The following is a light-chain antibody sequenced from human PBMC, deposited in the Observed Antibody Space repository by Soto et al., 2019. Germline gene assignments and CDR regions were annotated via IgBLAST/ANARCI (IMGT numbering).Light chain of an antibody. Sequence: EIVMTQSPATLSVSPGERATLSCRASQSVSSNLAWYQQKPGQAPRLLIYGASTRATGIPARFSGSGSGTEFTLTISSLXSXDFAVYYCQQYNNWPLTFGGGTKVEIK. V-gene: IGKV3-15*01. CDR1: QSVSSN. CDR3: QQYNNWPLT. CDR2: GAS. J-gene: IGKJ4*01.